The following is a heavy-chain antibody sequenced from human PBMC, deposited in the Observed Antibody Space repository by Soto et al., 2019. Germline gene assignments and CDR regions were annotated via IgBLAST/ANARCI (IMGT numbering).Heavy chain of an antibody. J-gene: IGHJ4*02. Sequence: LRLSCAASGFTFRTSEMSWVRQAPGKGLEWISHISSSGDTTYYADSVKGRFTISRDNANHSLLLQMNSLTVADTAVYYCARWEVVTGLDYWGQGTLVTVSS. CDR2: ISSSGDTT. CDR1: GFTFRTSE. D-gene: IGHD3-22*01. CDR3: ARWEVVTGLDY. V-gene: IGHV3-48*03.